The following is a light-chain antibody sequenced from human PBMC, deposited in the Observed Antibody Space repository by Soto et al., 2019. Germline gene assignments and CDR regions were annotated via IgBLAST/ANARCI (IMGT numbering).Light chain of an antibody. CDR3: SSCTGSTNYV. Sequence: QSVLTQPASVSGSPGQSITISCTGTSSDVGIYNYVSWYQQHPGKAPKLMIYQVTNRPSGVSNRFSGSKSGNTASLTISGLQAEDEADYYCSSCTGSTNYVFGTGTKV. CDR2: QVT. J-gene: IGLJ1*01. CDR1: SSDVGIYNY. V-gene: IGLV2-14*01.